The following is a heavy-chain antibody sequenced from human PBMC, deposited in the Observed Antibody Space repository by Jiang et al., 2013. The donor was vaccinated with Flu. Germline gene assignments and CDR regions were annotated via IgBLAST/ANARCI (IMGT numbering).Heavy chain of an antibody. V-gene: IGHV4-59*08. CDR3: ARHMTEIYWYYFDY. D-gene: IGHD2-8*02. Sequence: LLKPSETLSLTCDVSGGSISQYYWTWIRQSPEKGLEWLGFISSTGNTYYIPSLRSRLTISVDTSKNQFSLKLRSVTAADTAIYYCARHMTEIYWYYFDYWGQGTLVTVSS. CDR2: ISSTGNT. J-gene: IGHJ4*02. CDR1: GGSISQYY.